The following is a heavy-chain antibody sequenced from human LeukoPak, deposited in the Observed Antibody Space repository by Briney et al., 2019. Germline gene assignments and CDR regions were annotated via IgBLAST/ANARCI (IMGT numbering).Heavy chain of an antibody. V-gene: IGHV3-74*01. CDR2: INGDGSSI. CDR1: GLTFRNYW. D-gene: IGHD5-18*01. Sequence: GGSLRLSCAASGLTFRNYWMHWVRQAPGKGLEWVSRINGDGSSITSLDSVKGRFTISRDNAKNTLHLQMNSLRVEDTAVYYCARGTERLPRSAFDIWGQGTLVTVSS. CDR3: ARGTERLPRSAFDI. J-gene: IGHJ3*02.